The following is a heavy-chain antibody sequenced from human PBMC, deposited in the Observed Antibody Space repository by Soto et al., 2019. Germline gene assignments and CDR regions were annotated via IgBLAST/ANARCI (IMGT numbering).Heavy chain of an antibody. CDR3: AAVPVLRFLKWLPAYFDY. V-gene: IGHV1-18*01. CDR1: GYTFTSYV. J-gene: IGHJ4*02. CDR2: ISAYNGNT. Sequence: ASVKVSCKASGYTFTSYVISWVRQAPGQGLEWMGWISAYNGNTNYAQKLQGRVTMTTDTSTSTAYMELRSLRSDDTAVYYCAAVPVLRFLKWLPAYFDYWGQGTLVTVSS. D-gene: IGHD3-3*01.